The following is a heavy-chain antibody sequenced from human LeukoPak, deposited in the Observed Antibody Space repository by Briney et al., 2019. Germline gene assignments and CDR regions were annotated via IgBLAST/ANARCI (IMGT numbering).Heavy chain of an antibody. Sequence: RGESPKISCKGSGYSFNNYWIGWVRQMPGKGLEWMGIIYPADSDTTYSPSFQGQVTISVDKSISTVYLQWSSLKASDTAMYYYARQSRDGSKTRGYYFDYWGQGTLVTVSS. V-gene: IGHV5-51*01. CDR1: GYSFNNYW. D-gene: IGHD3-10*01. J-gene: IGHJ4*02. CDR3: ARQSRDGSKTRGYYFDY. CDR2: IYPADSDT.